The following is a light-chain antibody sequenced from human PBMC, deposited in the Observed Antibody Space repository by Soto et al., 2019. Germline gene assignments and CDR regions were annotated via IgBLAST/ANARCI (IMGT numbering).Light chain of an antibody. CDR3: SSYSRSATPYV. J-gene: IGLJ1*01. V-gene: IGLV2-14*01. CDR2: EVT. CDR1: SSDIGPYNY. Sequence: QSVLTQPASVSGSPGQSITISCIGTSSDIGPYNYVSWYQQHPDKAPKLILYEVTNRPSGASDRFSGSKSGNAAFLTISGIQAEDEADYSCSSYSRSATPYVFGTGTKVTV.